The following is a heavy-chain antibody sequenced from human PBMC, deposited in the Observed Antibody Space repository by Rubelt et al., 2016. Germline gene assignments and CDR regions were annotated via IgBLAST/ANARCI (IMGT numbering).Heavy chain of an antibody. CDR1: GGSFSGYY. J-gene: IGHJ4*02. Sequence: QVQLQQWGAGLLKPSETLSLTCAVYGGSFSGYYWSWIRQPPGKGLEWIGEISHSGSTNYNPSLKSRVTISADASKNNFSLRLSSVTAADTAVYYCARRGVSGYVDSWGQGTLVTVSS. V-gene: IGHV4-34*01. D-gene: IGHD3-10*01. CDR2: ISHSGST. CDR3: ARRGVSGYVDS.